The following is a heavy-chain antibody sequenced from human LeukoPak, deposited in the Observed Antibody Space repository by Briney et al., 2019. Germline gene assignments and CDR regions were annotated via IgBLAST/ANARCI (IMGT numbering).Heavy chain of an antibody. CDR1: GFTFSSSW. V-gene: IGHV3-48*01. Sequence: PGGSLRLSCAASGFTFSSSWMSWVRQAPGKGLEWVSYISSSTSTIYYADSVKGRFTISRDNAKNSLYLQMNSLRAEDTAVYYCAKSSSSYYDTSGYLDYWGQGTLVTVSS. CDR2: ISSSTSTI. J-gene: IGHJ4*02. D-gene: IGHD3-22*01. CDR3: AKSSSSYYDTSGYLDY.